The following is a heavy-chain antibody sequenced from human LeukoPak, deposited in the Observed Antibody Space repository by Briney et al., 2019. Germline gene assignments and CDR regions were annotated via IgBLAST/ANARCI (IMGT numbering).Heavy chain of an antibody. CDR2: VNGEGTRT. D-gene: IGHD1-26*01. CDR3: ARDSGSYPTVAHFDY. J-gene: IGHJ4*02. Sequence: GGSLRLSCAASGFTFSNYWIHWVRQAPGRGLVWVSRVNGEGTRTHFADSVKGRFTISRDNAKNSLYLQMNSLRAEDTAVYYCARDSGSYPTVAHFDYWGQGTLVTVSS. V-gene: IGHV3-74*01. CDR1: GFTFSNYW.